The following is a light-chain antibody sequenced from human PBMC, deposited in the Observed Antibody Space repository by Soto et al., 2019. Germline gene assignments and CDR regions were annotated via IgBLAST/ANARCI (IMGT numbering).Light chain of an antibody. V-gene: IGKV4-1*01. Sequence: DIVMTQSPDSLAVSLGERATINCKSSQSVFYSSNNENYLAWYQQKPGQPPRLLIFWASTRESGVPDRFSGSGSGTDFTLTISSLQAEDVAVYYCHQYYNSPWTFGQGTRWIS. CDR3: HQYYNSPWT. J-gene: IGKJ1*01. CDR1: QSVFYSSNNENY. CDR2: WAS.